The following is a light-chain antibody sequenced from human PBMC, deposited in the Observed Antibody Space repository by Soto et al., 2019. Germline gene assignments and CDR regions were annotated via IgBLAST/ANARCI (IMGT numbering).Light chain of an antibody. J-gene: IGLJ2*01. V-gene: IGLV3-1*01. Sequence: SSELTQPPSVSVSPGQTASITCSGDKLGNKYACWYQQKPGQSPVLVIYQDSKRPSGIPERFSGSNSGNTATLTISGTQAMDEADYYCQVWDSSTVVFGGGTKLTVL. CDR3: QVWDSSTVV. CDR2: QDS. CDR1: KLGNKY.